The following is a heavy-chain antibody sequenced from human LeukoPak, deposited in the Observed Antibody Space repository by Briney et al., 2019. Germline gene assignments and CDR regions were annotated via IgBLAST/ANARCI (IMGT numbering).Heavy chain of an antibody. V-gene: IGHV3-15*01. J-gene: IGHJ3*02. Sequence: GGSLRLSCAASGFTFSNAWMSWVRQAPGKGLEWVGRIKSNTDGGTTDYAAPVKGRFTISRDDSKNTLYLQMNSLKTEDTAVYYCTTAPWSGAFDIWGQGTMVTVSS. CDR2: IKSNTDGGTT. CDR1: GFTFSNAW. D-gene: IGHD2-15*01. CDR3: TTAPWSGAFDI.